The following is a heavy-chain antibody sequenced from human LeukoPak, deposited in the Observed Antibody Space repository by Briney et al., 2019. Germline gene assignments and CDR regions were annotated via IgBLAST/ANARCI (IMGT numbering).Heavy chain of an antibody. J-gene: IGHJ4*02. D-gene: IGHD5-18*01. CDR2: IFGGGNT. Sequence: PAGGSLRLSCAASGFTVSSTYMSWVRQAPGREVECAAIIFGGGNTFYAQSVEDRFTISRDNSRNTLYLLMNNLRAEDTAVYYCARGMRGNSYILEHWGQGTLVTVSS. CDR3: ARGMRGNSYILEH. V-gene: IGHV3-53*01. CDR1: GFTVSSTY.